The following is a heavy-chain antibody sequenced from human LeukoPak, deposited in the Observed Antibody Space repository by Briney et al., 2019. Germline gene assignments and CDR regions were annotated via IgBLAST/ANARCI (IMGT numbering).Heavy chain of an antibody. J-gene: IGHJ4*02. CDR2: INHSGST. CDR3: ARGLSAIVH. Sequence: SETLSLTCAVYGGSFSGYYWSWIRQPPGKGLEWIGEINHSGSTNYNPSLRSRVTISVDTSKNQFSLKLSSVTAADTAVYYCARGLSAIVHWGQGTLVTVSS. V-gene: IGHV4-34*01. D-gene: IGHD2-21*02. CDR1: GGSFSGYY.